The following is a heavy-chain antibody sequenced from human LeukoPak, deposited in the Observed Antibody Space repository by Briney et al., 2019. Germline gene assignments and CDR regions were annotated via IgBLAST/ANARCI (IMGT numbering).Heavy chain of an antibody. D-gene: IGHD1-26*01. J-gene: IGHJ4*02. CDR3: ARLEWELISKFDY. CDR2: ISGSGGST. Sequence: GGSLRLSCAASGFTFSSYAMSWVRQAPGKGLEWVSAISGSGGSTYYADSVKGRFTISRDNSKNTLYLQMNSLRAEDTAVYYCARLEWELISKFDYWGQGTLVTVSS. CDR1: GFTFSSYA. V-gene: IGHV3-23*01.